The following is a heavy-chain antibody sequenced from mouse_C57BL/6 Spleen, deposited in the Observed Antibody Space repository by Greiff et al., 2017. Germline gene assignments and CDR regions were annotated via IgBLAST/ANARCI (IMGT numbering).Heavy chain of an antibody. V-gene: IGHV1-62-2*01. J-gene: IGHJ3*01. Sequence: VKLQQSGAELVKPGASVKLSCKASGYTFTEYTIHWVKQRSGQGLEWIGWFYPGSGSIKYNEKFKDKATLTADKSSSTVYMELSRLTSEDSAVYFCARHEESHYYGSSFWFAYWGQGTLVTVSA. CDR1: GYTFTEYT. D-gene: IGHD1-1*01. CDR2: FYPGSGSI. CDR3: ARHEESHYYGSSFWFAY.